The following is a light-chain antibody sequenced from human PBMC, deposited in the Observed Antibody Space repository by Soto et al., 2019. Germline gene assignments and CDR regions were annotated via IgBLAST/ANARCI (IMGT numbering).Light chain of an antibody. J-gene: IGKJ1*01. CDR3: QQYNDYSTWT. Sequence: DIQMTQSPSTLSASVGDRVTITCRASQSVSSWLAWYQQKPGKAPKLLIYKASSLESGVPSRFSGSGSGTEFTLTISSLQPEDFATYYCQQYNDYSTWTFGQGTQVDIK. V-gene: IGKV1-5*03. CDR1: QSVSSW. CDR2: KAS.